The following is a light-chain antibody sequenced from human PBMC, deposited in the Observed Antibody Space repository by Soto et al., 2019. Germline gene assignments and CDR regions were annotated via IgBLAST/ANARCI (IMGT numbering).Light chain of an antibody. V-gene: IGKV1-39*01. Sequence: DILMTQSPSPLSASVGDRVTITCRASQSISSYLNWYQQKPGKAPKLLIYAASSLQSGVPSRFSGSGSGTAFTLTISSLQPEDFATYYCQQSYSTPQTFGQGT. CDR2: AAS. CDR3: QQSYSTPQT. CDR1: QSISSY. J-gene: IGKJ1*01.